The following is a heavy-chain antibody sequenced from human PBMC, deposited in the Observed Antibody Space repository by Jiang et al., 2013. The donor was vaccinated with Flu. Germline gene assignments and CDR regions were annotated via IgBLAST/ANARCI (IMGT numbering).Heavy chain of an antibody. CDR2: IWYDGSNK. V-gene: IGHV3-33*01. J-gene: IGHJ6*02. D-gene: IGHD4-23*01. CDR3: ARDDVKVVTTSVRGMDV. Sequence: SGGGVVQPGRSLRLSCAASGFTFSSYGMHWVRQAPGQGAGVVAVIWYDGSNKYYADSVKGRFTISRDNSKNTLYLQMNSLRAEDTAVYYCARDDVKVVTTSVRGMDVLGPRDHGHRLL. CDR1: GFTFSSYG.